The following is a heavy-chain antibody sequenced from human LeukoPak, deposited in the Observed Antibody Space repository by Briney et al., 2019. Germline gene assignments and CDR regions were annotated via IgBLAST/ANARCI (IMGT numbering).Heavy chain of an antibody. CDR1: GFTFSSYA. CDR3: ARVPSAVPSSPAGAFDI. D-gene: IGHD4-17*01. J-gene: IGHJ3*02. Sequence: PGGSLRLSCAASGFTFSSYAMHWVRQAPGKGLEYVSAISSNGGSTYYANSVKGRFTISRDNSKNTLYLQMGSLRAEDMAVYYCARVPSAVPSSPAGAFDIWGQGTMVTVSS. CDR2: ISSNGGST. V-gene: IGHV3-64*01.